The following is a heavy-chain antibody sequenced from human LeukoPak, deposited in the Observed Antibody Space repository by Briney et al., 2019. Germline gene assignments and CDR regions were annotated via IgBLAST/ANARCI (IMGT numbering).Heavy chain of an antibody. CDR1: GFTFSSYS. V-gene: IGHV3-21*01. J-gene: IGHJ4*02. Sequence: GGSLRLSXAASGFTFSSYSMNWVRQAPGKGMEWVSSISSSSSYIYYADSVKGRFTISRDNAKNPLYLQMNSLRAEDTAVYYCAAGYNSGLAYWGQGTLVTVSS. D-gene: IGHD5-24*01. CDR2: ISSSSSYI. CDR3: AAGYNSGLAY.